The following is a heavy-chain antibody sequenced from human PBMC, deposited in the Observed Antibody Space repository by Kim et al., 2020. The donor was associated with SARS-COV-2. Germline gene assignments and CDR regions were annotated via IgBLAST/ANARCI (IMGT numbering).Heavy chain of an antibody. Sequence: YPDSMKGRLTISRDNARASLYLQMNSLRAEDTAVYYGARVLTSGWSYFAYWGQGTLVTASS. CDR3: ARVLTSGWSYFAY. V-gene: IGHV3-11*04. J-gene: IGHJ4*02. D-gene: IGHD6-19*01.